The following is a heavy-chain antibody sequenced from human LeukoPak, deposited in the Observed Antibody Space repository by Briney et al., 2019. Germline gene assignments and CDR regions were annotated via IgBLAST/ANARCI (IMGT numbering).Heavy chain of an antibody. CDR1: GYSFTSYW. V-gene: IGHV5-10-1*01. J-gene: IGHJ4*02. Sequence: GESLRISCKGSGYSFTSYWISWVRQMPGKGLEWMGRIDPSDSYTNYSPSFQGHVTISADKSISTAYLQWSSLKASDTAMYCCARGGRYDYVWGSYRYTYWGQGTLVTVSS. CDR2: IDPSDSYT. CDR3: ARGGRYDYVWGSYRYTY. D-gene: IGHD3-16*02.